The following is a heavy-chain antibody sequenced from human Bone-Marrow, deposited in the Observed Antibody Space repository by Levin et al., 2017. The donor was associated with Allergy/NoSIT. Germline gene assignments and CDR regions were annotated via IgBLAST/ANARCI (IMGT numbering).Heavy chain of an antibody. V-gene: IGHV1-8*01. D-gene: IGHD2-15*01. CDR2: INPNSGNT. CDR1: GYTFTSYN. CDR3: ARGDCYSGSCYGPDWFDP. J-gene: IGHJ5*02. Sequence: ASVKVSCKTSGYTFTSYNVYWVRQATGQGLEWMGYINPNSGNTAYARKFKGRVTMTRNSSITTAYMELSSLRSEDTAMYYCARGDCYSGSCYGPDWFDPWGQGTQVTVSS.